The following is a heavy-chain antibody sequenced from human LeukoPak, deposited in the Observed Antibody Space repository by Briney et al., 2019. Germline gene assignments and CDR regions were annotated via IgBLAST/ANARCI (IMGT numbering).Heavy chain of an antibody. CDR3: ARADRLHGGPYLIGP. CDR2: INPNSGGT. D-gene: IGHD2-21*01. J-gene: IGHJ5*02. CDR1: GYTFTDYY. V-gene: IGHV1-2*02. Sequence: GASVKVSCKTSGYTFTDYYMHWVRQAPGQGLEWMGWINPNSGGTSSAQKFQSRVTMTRDTSITTVYMEVNWLTSDDTAIYYCARADRLHGGPYLIGPWGQGTLVTVSS.